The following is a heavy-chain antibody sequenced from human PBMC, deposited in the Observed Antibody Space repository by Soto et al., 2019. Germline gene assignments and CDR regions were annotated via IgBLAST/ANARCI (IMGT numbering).Heavy chain of an antibody. D-gene: IGHD3-10*01. Sequence: SETLSLTCAVSGGSISSGGYSWSWIRQPPGKGLEWIGYIYHSGSTYYNQSLKSRVTISVDRSKNQFSLKLSSVTAADTAVYYCARGYGSGSYDYFDYWGQGTLVTVSS. CDR3: ARGYGSGSYDYFDY. CDR1: GGSISSGGYS. J-gene: IGHJ4*02. CDR2: IYHSGST. V-gene: IGHV4-30-2*01.